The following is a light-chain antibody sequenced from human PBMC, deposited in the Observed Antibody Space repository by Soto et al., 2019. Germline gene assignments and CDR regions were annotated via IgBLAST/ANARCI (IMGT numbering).Light chain of an antibody. V-gene: IGLV1-51*01. Sequence: QSVLTQPPSVSAAAGQRVTIACSGSNSNIGNNYVAWYQQLPGTAPKLLIYDNTKRPSGISDRFSGSKSGASATLGITGLQTGDEADYFCGAWDDSLSGVVFGGGTKVTVL. CDR1: NSNIGNNY. CDR3: GAWDDSLSGVV. CDR2: DNT. J-gene: IGLJ2*01.